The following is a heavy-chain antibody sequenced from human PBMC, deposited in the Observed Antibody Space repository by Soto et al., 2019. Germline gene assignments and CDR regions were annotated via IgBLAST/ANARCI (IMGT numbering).Heavy chain of an antibody. CDR2: INHSGTT. V-gene: IGHV4-34*01. J-gene: IGHJ4*02. CDR3: SRNRKSDY. CDR1: GASFSGYR. Sequence: SETLSLTCAVYGASFSGYRWTWIRQPPGKGLEWIGEINHSGTTNYNPSLKSRVTISIDTSKNQFSLKLRSVTAADTAVYYCSRNRKSDYWGQGTLVTVSS.